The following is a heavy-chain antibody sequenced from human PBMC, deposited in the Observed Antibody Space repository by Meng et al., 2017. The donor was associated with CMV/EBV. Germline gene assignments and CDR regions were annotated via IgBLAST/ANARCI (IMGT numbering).Heavy chain of an antibody. D-gene: IGHD1-26*01. CDR2: ISYDGSNK. V-gene: IGHV3-30-3*01. Sequence: GESLKISCAASGFTFSSCAMHWVRQAPGKGLEWVAVISYDGSNKYYADSVKGRFTISRDISENTLYLQMNNLRAEDTAVYYCASQPVSGSYYLGIDYWGQGTLVTVSS. J-gene: IGHJ4*02. CDR3: ASQPVSGSYYLGIDY. CDR1: GFTFSSCA.